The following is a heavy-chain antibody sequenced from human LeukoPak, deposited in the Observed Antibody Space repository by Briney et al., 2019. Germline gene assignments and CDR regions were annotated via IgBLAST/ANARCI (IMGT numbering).Heavy chain of an antibody. J-gene: IGHJ4*02. V-gene: IGHV1-69*13. Sequence: SVKVSCKASGGTFSSHEISWVRQAPGQGLEWMGGITPMFGIAKYAQKFQGRVTVSAVESMSTVHMELSSLRSEDTAKYYCARGWLADSTVVTPYNYWGQGTVVTVSS. CDR1: GGTFSSHE. D-gene: IGHD4-23*01. CDR3: ARGWLADSTVVTPYNY. CDR2: ITPMFGIA.